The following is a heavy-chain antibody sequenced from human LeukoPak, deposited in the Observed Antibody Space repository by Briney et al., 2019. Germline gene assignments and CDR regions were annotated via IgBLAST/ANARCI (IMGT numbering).Heavy chain of an antibody. CDR2: TYYRSKWYN. CDR3: ARVAYGDYIFRVYFDY. J-gene: IGHJ4*02. V-gene: IGHV6-1*01. D-gene: IGHD4-17*01. CDR1: GDSVSSNSAA. Sequence: SQTLSLTCAISGDSVSSNSAAWNWIRQSPSRGLEWLGRTYYRSKWYNDYAVSVKSRITINPDTSKNQFSLQLNSVTPEDTAVYYCARVAYGDYIFRVYFDYWGQGTLVTVSS.